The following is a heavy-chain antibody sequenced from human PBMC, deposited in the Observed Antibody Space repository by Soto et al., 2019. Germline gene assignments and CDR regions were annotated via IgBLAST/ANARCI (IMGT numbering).Heavy chain of an antibody. J-gene: IGHJ4*02. V-gene: IGHV3-30*18. CDR1: GFTFSSYG. Sequence: HPGGSLRLSCAASGFTFSSYGMHWVRQAPGKGLEWVAVISYDGSNKYYADSVKGRFTISRDNSKNTLYLQMNSLRAEDTAVYYCAKERYYDTIDWLQSEDYFDYWGQGTLVTVSS. CDR3: AKERYYDTIDWLQSEDYFDY. CDR2: ISYDGSNK. D-gene: IGHD3-9*01.